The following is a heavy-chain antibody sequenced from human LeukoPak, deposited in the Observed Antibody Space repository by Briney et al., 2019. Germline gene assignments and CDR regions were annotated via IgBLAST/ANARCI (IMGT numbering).Heavy chain of an antibody. CDR3: ASRANCGGDCSPNDY. Sequence: PGGSLRLSCAVSGFTFSDYYMSWIRQAPGKGLEWVSYISSNGYAVYYADSVKGRFTISRDNAKNSLYLQMNSLRAEDTAMYYCASRANCGGDCSPNDYWGQGTLVTVSP. CDR2: ISSNGYAV. V-gene: IGHV3-11*01. D-gene: IGHD2-21*02. J-gene: IGHJ4*02. CDR1: GFTFSDYY.